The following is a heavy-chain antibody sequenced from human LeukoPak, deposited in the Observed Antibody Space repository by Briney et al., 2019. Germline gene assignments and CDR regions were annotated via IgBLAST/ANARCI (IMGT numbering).Heavy chain of an antibody. V-gene: IGHV4-59*08. CDR1: GGSIDTYY. CDR2: IYVTGN. CDR3: ARHIGGGIEDMDV. D-gene: IGHD3-16*02. J-gene: IGHJ6*03. Sequence: SETLSLTCTVSGGSIDTYYWSWVRQSPGKGLEWIGYIYVTGNRYNPYLQSRVTISVDTSRNQFFLKMSSVTAADTAVYYCARHIGGGIEDMDVWGKGTKVTVSS.